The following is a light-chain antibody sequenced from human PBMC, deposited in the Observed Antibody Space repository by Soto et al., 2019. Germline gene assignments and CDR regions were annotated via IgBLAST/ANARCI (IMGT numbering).Light chain of an antibody. CDR1: SSDVGRYNF. CDR3: SSYTSSGTYV. Sequence: QSALTQPASVSGSPGQSITISCTGTSSDVGRYNFVSWYQQHPGKAPKFIIYDVNNRPSGVSNRFSGSKSGDTASLTISGLQAEDEADYYCSSYTSSGTYVFGTGTKLTVL. CDR2: DVN. V-gene: IGLV2-14*01. J-gene: IGLJ1*01.